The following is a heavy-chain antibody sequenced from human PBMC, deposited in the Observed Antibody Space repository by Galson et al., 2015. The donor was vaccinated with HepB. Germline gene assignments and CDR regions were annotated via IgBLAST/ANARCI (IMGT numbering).Heavy chain of an antibody. Sequence: SLRLSCAASGFTFEDYAMHWVRQVPGKSLEWVSGISWNSDFTGYADSVRGRFTISRDNARYSLYLQMNSLRTEDTALYYCAQDLTYYYGSGSYFVAMDVWGQGTTVTVSS. CDR1: GFTFEDYA. D-gene: IGHD3-10*01. V-gene: IGHV3-9*01. CDR3: AQDLTYYYGSGSYFVAMDV. CDR2: ISWNSDFT. J-gene: IGHJ6*02.